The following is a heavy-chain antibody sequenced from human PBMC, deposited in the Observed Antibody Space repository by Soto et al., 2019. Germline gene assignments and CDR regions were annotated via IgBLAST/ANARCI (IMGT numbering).Heavy chain of an antibody. CDR2: INHSGST. J-gene: IGHJ6*02. Sequence: SETLSLTCAVYGGSFSGYYWSWIRQPPGKGLEWIGEINHSGSTNYNPSLKSRVTISVDTSKNQFSLKLSSVTAADTAVYYCARDYYDSSGYYYYYGMDVWGQGTTVTVSS. CDR3: ARDYYDSSGYYYYYGMDV. V-gene: IGHV4-34*01. D-gene: IGHD3-22*01. CDR1: GGSFSGYY.